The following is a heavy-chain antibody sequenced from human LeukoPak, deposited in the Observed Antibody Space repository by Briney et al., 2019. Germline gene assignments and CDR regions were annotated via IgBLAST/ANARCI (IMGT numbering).Heavy chain of an antibody. CDR1: GGSISSSSYY. Sequence: PSETLSLTCTVSGGSISSSSYYWGWIRQPPGKGLEWIGSIYYSGSTYYNPSLKSRVTISVDTSKNQFSLKLSSVTAADTAVYYCARRIVVAGTGIDYWGQGTLVTVSS. CDR3: ARRIVVAGTGIDY. D-gene: IGHD6-19*01. V-gene: IGHV4-39*01. J-gene: IGHJ4*02. CDR2: IYYSGST.